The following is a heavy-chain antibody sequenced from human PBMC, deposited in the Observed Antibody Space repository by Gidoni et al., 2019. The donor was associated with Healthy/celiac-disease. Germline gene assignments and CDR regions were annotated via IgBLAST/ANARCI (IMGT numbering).Heavy chain of an antibody. Sequence: QVQLQESGPGLVQPSQTLSLTCTVSGGSISSGGYYWSWIRQHPGKGLEWIGYIYYSGSTYYNPSLKSRVTISVDTSKNQFSLKLSSVTAADTAVYYCARWVEMAVGAFDIWGQGTMVTVSS. CDR1: GGSISSGGYY. D-gene: IGHD6-19*01. CDR2: IYYSGST. V-gene: IGHV4-31*03. J-gene: IGHJ3*02. CDR3: ARWVEMAVGAFDI.